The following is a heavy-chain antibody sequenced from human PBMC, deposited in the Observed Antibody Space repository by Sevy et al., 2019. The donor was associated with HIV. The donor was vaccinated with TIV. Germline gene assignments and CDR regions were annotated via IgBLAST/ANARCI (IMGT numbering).Heavy chain of an antibody. Sequence: GGSLRLSCAASGFTVSSNYMSWVRQAPGKGLEWVSRINSDGSSTSYADSVKGRFTISRDNAKNTLYLQMNSLRAEDTAVYYCAREGGSGLGSLDAFDIWGQGTMVTVSS. D-gene: IGHD6-19*01. J-gene: IGHJ3*02. CDR1: GFTVSSNY. CDR3: AREGGSGLGSLDAFDI. CDR2: INSDGSST. V-gene: IGHV3-74*01.